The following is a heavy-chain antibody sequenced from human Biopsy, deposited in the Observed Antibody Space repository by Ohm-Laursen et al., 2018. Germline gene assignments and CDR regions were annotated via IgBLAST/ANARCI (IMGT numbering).Heavy chain of an antibody. Sequence: ASVKVSCKASFYTFTDYNIHWMRQAPGQGLEWMGSIYPNSGDTDFAQKFQGRVSMTRDTSVSTAYLELSSLRSDDTAIYYCARDLLEWSLPSWGQGTLVTVSS. CDR2: IYPNSGDT. CDR1: FYTFTDYN. J-gene: IGHJ4*02. V-gene: IGHV1-2*02. D-gene: IGHD3-3*01. CDR3: ARDLLEWSLPS.